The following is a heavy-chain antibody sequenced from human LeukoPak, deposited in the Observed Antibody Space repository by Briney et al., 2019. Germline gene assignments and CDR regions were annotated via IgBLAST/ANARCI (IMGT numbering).Heavy chain of an antibody. CDR2: IHYSGNT. CDR1: GDSISSSSYY. D-gene: IGHD1-26*01. CDR3: ARDSHSQARSSH. J-gene: IGHJ4*02. Sequence: PSETLSLTCTVSGDSISSSSYYWGWIRQPPGKGLEWIGSIHYSGNTYYNLSLKSRVTISVDTSNNQFSLKLTSVTAADTAVYYCARDSHSQARSSHWGQGTLVSVSS. V-gene: IGHV4-39*02.